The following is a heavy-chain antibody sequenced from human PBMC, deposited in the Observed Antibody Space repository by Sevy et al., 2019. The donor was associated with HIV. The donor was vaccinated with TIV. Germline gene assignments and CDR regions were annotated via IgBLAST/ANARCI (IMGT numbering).Heavy chain of an antibody. CDR1: GFSFSSYA. V-gene: IGHV3-23*01. CDR3: AKDTCSSTSCYYQDAFDI. Sequence: GGSLRLSCAASGFSFSSYAMSWVRQAPGEGLEWVSLISGSGGTTFYADSVKGRFTISRDNSKNTLYLQMNSLRAEDTAVYYCAKDTCSSTSCYYQDAFDIWGQGTMVTVSS. D-gene: IGHD2-2*01. J-gene: IGHJ3*02. CDR2: ISGSGGTT.